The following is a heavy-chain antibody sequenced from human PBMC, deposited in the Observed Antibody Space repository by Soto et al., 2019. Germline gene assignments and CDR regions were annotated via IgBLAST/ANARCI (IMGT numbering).Heavy chain of an antibody. CDR3: TGEVASGY. D-gene: IGHD2-8*02. CDR1: GFIVSTYG. J-gene: IGHJ4*02. V-gene: IGHV3-30*03. CDR2: ISRDGGTK. Sequence: QVQLVESGGGVVQPGRSLRLSCAVSGFIVSTYGMHWVRQAPGKGLEWVAVISRDGGTKYYADSVKGRFTISRDNSRNTLFLEMNSPRSEDMAVYYCTGEVASGYWGQGTLVTVSS.